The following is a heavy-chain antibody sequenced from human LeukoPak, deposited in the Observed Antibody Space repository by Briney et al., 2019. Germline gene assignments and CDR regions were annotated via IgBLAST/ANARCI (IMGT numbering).Heavy chain of an antibody. Sequence: PGRSLRLSCAASGFTFSSYGMHWVRQAPGKGLEWVAIIWSDGTTKYYVGSVKGRFTISRDNSKSTLYLQMNSLRAEDTAVYYCARDAATSVGMPHYWGQGTVVTVSS. D-gene: IGHD2-2*01. V-gene: IGHV3-33*08. J-gene: IGHJ4*02. CDR1: GFTFSSYG. CDR3: ARDAATSVGMPHY. CDR2: IWSDGTTK.